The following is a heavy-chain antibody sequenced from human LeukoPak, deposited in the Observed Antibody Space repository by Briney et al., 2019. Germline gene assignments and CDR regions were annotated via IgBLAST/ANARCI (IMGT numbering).Heavy chain of an antibody. Sequence: KPSETLSLTCAVYGGSFSGYYWSWIRQPPGKGLEWIGEINHSGSTNYNPSLKSRVTISVDTSKNQFSLKLSSVTAADTAVYYCARVGGVPMVRGVIITLHYGMDVWGQGTTVTVSS. J-gene: IGHJ6*02. V-gene: IGHV4-34*01. CDR3: ARVGGVPMVRGVIITLHYGMDV. D-gene: IGHD3-10*01. CDR1: GGSFSGYY. CDR2: INHSGST.